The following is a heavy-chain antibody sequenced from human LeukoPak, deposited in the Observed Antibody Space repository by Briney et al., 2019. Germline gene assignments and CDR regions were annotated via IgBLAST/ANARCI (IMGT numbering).Heavy chain of an antibody. CDR1: GYSISSGYY. Sequence: SETLSLTCAVSGYSISSGYYWGRIRQPPGKGLEWIGSIYHSGSTYYNPSLKSRVTISVDTSKNQFPLKLSSVTAADTAVYYCASGGDYSDYWGQGTLVTVSS. CDR3: ASGGDYSDY. D-gene: IGHD3-16*01. V-gene: IGHV4-38-2*01. J-gene: IGHJ4*02. CDR2: IYHSGST.